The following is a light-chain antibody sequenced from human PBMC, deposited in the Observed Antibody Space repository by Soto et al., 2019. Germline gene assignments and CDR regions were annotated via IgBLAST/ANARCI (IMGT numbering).Light chain of an antibody. Sequence: EIVLTQSPATLSLSPGERATLSCRASQSVRSYLVWYQQKPGQAPRLLIYDAFKRATGIPARFSGSGSGTDFTLTISSLEPEEFAVYYCQHRSAWPITFGGGTKVEIK. CDR3: QHRSAWPIT. CDR1: QSVRSY. V-gene: IGKV3-11*01. J-gene: IGKJ4*01. CDR2: DAF.